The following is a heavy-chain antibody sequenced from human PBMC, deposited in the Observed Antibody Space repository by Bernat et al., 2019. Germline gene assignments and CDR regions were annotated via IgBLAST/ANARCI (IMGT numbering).Heavy chain of an antibody. V-gene: IGHV3-33*01. CDR1: GFTFSSYG. J-gene: IGHJ3*02. D-gene: IGHD3-3*01. Sequence: QVQLVESGGGVVQPGRSLRLSCAASGFTFSSYGIHWVRQAPGKGLEWVAVIWYDGSNKYYADSVKGRFTISRDNSKNTLYLQMNSLRAEDTAVYYCAREEDDLTAFDIWGQGTMVTVSS. CDR3: AREEDDLTAFDI. CDR2: IWYDGSNK.